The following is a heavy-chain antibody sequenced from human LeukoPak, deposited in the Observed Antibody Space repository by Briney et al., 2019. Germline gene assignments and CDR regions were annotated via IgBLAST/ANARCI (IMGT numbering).Heavy chain of an antibody. Sequence: ASVKVSCKASGYTFTSYYMHWVRQATGQGLEWMGIINPSGGSTSYAQKFQGRVTMTRDMSTSTVYMELSSLRSEDTAVYYCARAPNYGSGTYWLEGWGQGTLVTVSS. CDR2: INPSGGST. CDR3: ARAPNYGSGTYWLEG. V-gene: IGHV1-46*01. CDR1: GYTFTSYY. D-gene: IGHD3-10*01. J-gene: IGHJ4*02.